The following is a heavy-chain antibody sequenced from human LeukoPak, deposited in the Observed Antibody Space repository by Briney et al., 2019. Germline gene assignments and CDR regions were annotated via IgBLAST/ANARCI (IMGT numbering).Heavy chain of an antibody. CDR3: ARHPFSDGLDF. CDR2: IFQTGHS. J-gene: IGHJ3*01. V-gene: IGHV4-59*08. CDR1: GGSISTFY. Sequence: SSETLSLTCTVSGGSISTFYWSWLRQPPGKGLEWIGYIFQTGHSNYNPSLKGRVTISVDTSKNQLSLKLYSVTVADTAIYYCARHPFSDGLDFWGQGTMVTVSS.